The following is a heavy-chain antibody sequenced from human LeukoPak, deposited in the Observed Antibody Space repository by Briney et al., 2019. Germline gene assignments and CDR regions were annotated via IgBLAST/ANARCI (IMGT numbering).Heavy chain of an antibody. J-gene: IGHJ3*02. CDR2: IYYSGST. D-gene: IGHD4-23*01. V-gene: IGHV4-39*07. CDR3: ARDYGGGLVAFDI. CDR1: GGSISSSSYY. Sequence: SETLSLTCTVSGGSISSSSYYWGWIRQPPGKGLEWIGSIYYSGSTYYNPSLKSRVTISVDTSKNQFSLKLSSVTAADTAVYYCARDYGGGLVAFDIWGQGTMVTVSS.